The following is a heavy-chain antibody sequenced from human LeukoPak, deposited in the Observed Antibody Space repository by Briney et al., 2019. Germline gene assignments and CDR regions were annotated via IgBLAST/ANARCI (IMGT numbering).Heavy chain of an antibody. CDR2: IKQDGSEK. Sequence: GGSLRLSCAASGFTSSSYWMSWVRQAPGKGLEWVANIKQDGSEKYYVDSVKGRFTISRDNAKNSLYLQMNSLRAEDTAVYYCARRSGYEPCFDYWGQGTLVTVSS. CDR1: GFTSSSYW. CDR3: ARRSGYEPCFDY. D-gene: IGHD5-12*01. V-gene: IGHV3-7*01. J-gene: IGHJ4*02.